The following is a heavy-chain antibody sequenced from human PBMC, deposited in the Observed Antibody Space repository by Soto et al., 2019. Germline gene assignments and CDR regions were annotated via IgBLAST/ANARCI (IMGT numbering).Heavy chain of an antibody. D-gene: IGHD2-2*01. V-gene: IGHV1-69*01. CDR1: GGTFSSYA. Sequence: QVQLVQSGAEVQKPGSSVNVSCKASGGTFSSYAISWVRQAPGQGLEWMGGIIPIFGTANYAQKFQGRVTITADESTSTAYMELSSLRSEDTAVYYCARDHTADPYYYYYGMDVWGQGTTVTVSS. J-gene: IGHJ6*02. CDR3: ARDHTADPYYYYYGMDV. CDR2: IIPIFGTA.